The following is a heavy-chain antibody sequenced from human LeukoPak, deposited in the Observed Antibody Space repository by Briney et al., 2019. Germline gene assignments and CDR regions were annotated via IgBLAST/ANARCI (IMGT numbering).Heavy chain of an antibody. CDR3: ARGDDSGYYDYFDY. CDR1: GFSFIDAW. CDR2: IYTGGNT. D-gene: IGHD3-22*01. J-gene: IGHJ4*02. V-gene: IGHV3-53*01. Sequence: GGSLRLSCAASGFSFIDAWIHWVRQAPGKGLEWVSTIYTGGNTYYAASVKGRFTISRDFSKNTVFLHMNSLRAEDTAMYYCARGDDSGYYDYFDYWGQGALVTVSS.